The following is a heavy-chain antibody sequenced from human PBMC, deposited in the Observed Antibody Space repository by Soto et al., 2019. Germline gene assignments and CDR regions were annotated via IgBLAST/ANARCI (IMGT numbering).Heavy chain of an antibody. V-gene: IGHV6-1*01. CDR1: GDSVFSNSAT. Sequence: PSQTLSLTCAISGDSVFSNSATWNWIRQSPSRGLEWLGRTYYRSKWYIDYALSVKSRITINPDTSKNQFSLQLNSVTPEDTAVYYCGRESAYCGADCYSHYYPYGLDVWGQGTTVTVSS. D-gene: IGHD2-21*02. J-gene: IGHJ6*02. CDR3: GRESAYCGADCYSHYYPYGLDV. CDR2: TYYRSKWYI.